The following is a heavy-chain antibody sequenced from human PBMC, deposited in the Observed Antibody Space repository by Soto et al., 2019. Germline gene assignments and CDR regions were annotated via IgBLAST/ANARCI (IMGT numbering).Heavy chain of an antibody. J-gene: IGHJ4*02. CDR1: GYTFTGYY. Sequence: ASVKVSCKASGYTFTGYYMHWVRQAPGQGLEWMGWINPNSGGTNYAQKFQGRVTMTRDTSISTAYMELSRLRSDDTAVYYCARITMVRGVPDYWGQGTLVTVSS. CDR3: ARITMVRGVPDY. D-gene: IGHD3-10*01. V-gene: IGHV1-2*02. CDR2: INPNSGGT.